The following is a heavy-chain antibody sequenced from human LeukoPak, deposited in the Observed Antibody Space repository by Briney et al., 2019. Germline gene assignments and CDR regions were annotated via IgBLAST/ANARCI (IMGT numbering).Heavy chain of an antibody. Sequence: QPGGSLRLSWAGSGXTFSTYWVHWVRQAPGKGQVWVSRINSEGSTISYADSVKGRFTISRDNAKNTLFLQMNSLRAEDTAVYYCARISSDSISYYDHWGQGTLVTVSS. V-gene: IGHV3-74*01. CDR3: ARISSDSISYYDH. D-gene: IGHD3-22*01. J-gene: IGHJ4*02. CDR2: INSEGSTI. CDR1: GXTFSTYW.